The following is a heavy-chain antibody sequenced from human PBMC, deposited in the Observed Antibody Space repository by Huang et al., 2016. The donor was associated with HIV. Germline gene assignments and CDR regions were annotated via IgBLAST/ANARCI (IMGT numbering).Heavy chain of an antibody. D-gene: IGHD3-22*01. CDR2: IGSDSSDT. V-gene: IGHV1-18*01. CDR3: ARDTYYTDIWKRNDASFL. Sequence: QVQLVQSGGEVKQPGASVRVSCKASGYDFGSYGMSWVRQAPGQGLEWLGWIGSDSSDTRTAQKFQGRVTMTTDRSATTTYMELRSLRYDDTAVYYCARDTYYTDIWKRNDASFLWGQGTMITVYS. CDR1: GYDFGSYG. J-gene: IGHJ3*01.